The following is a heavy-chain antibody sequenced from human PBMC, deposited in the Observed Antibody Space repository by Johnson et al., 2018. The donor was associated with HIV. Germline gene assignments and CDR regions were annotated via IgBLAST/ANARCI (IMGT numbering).Heavy chain of an antibody. D-gene: IGHD3-22*01. V-gene: IGHV3-9*01. Sequence: VQLVESGGGLVQPGRSLRLSCAASGFTFDDYAMHWVRQAPGKGLEWVSGISWNSGSIGYADSVQGRFTISRDNAKNSLYLQMNSLRAEDTAVDYCARERDYYDSFWLDHDAFDIWGQGTMVTVSS. J-gene: IGHJ3*02. CDR3: ARERDYYDSFWLDHDAFDI. CDR2: ISWNSGSI. CDR1: GFTFDDYA.